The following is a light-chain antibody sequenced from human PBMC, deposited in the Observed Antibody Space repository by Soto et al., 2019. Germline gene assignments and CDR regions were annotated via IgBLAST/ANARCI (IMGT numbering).Light chain of an antibody. CDR1: SSNIGAGYD. CDR2: GNN. J-gene: IGLJ2*01. Sequence: QSVLTQPPSVSGAPGQRVTISCTGSSSNIGAGYDVHWYQQLPGTAPKLLMYGNNNRPSGVPDRFSGSKSGTSATLAITGLQAEDEADYYCQSYDSSLSGPVFGGGTKLTVL. V-gene: IGLV1-40*01. CDR3: QSYDSSLSGPV.